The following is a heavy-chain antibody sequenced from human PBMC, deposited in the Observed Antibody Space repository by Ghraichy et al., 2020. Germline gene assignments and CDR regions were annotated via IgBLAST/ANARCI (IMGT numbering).Heavy chain of an antibody. CDR3: ARVGDYAYKD. V-gene: IGHV3-48*02. Sequence: GESLNISCAVSGLTFSSYSMNWVRQAPGKGLEWVSYISSSSTIYYADSVKGRFTISRDNAKNSLYLQMNSLRDADTAVYYCARVGDYAYKDWGQGTLVTVSS. CDR1: GLTFSSYS. CDR2: ISSSSTI. J-gene: IGHJ4*02. D-gene: IGHD4-17*01.